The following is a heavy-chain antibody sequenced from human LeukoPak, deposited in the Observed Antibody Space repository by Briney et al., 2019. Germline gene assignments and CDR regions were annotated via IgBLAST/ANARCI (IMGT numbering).Heavy chain of an antibody. J-gene: IGHJ3*02. V-gene: IGHV1-2*06. D-gene: IGHD2/OR15-2a*01. Sequence: ASVKVSCKASGYTFTYNYIHWVRQAPGQGLEWMGRINPNTGGTNSAQNFQGRLTMTRDTSISTAYMELSRLTSDDTAMYYCAITRANNAFDIWGQGTLVTVSS. CDR3: AITRANNAFDI. CDR2: INPNTGGT. CDR1: GYTFTYNY.